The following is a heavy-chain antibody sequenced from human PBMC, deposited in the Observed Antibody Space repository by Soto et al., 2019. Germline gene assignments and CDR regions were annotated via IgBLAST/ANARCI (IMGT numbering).Heavy chain of an antibody. CDR3: AKSYLGSSGWSLFDY. D-gene: IGHD6-19*01. CDR2: ISGSGGST. Sequence: LRLSCAASGFTFSSYAMSWVRQAPGKGLEWVSAISGSGGSTYYADSVKGRFTISRDNSKNTLYLQMNSLRAEDTAVYYCAKSYLGSSGWSLFDYWGQGTLVTVSS. CDR1: GFTFSSYA. V-gene: IGHV3-23*01. J-gene: IGHJ4*02.